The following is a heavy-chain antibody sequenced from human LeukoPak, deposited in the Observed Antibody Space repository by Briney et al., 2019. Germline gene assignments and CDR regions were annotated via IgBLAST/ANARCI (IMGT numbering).Heavy chain of an antibody. V-gene: IGHV1-8*01. CDR1: GYTFTSYD. CDR3: ARAGSGSYYFDY. D-gene: IGHD3-10*01. Sequence: ASVKVSCKASGYTFTSYDINWVRQATGQGLEWMGWMNPNSGNTGYAQKFQGRVTMTRNTSISTAYTELSSLRSEDTAVYYCARAGSGSYYFDYWGQGTLVTVSS. J-gene: IGHJ4*02. CDR2: MNPNSGNT.